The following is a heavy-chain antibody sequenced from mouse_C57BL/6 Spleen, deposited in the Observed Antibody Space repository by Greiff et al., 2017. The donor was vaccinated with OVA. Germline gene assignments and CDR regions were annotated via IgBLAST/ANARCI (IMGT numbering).Heavy chain of an antibody. V-gene: IGHV2-2*01. J-gene: IGHJ1*03. CDR1: GFSLTSYG. Sequence: QVQLKESGPGLVQPSQSLSITCTVSGFSLTSYGVHWVRQSPGTGLEWLGVICSGGSTDYNAAFISRRSISKNNSKSQVFFKRNSLQADDTAIYYCARKDGYVDVWGTGTTVTVSS. CDR2: ICSGGST. CDR3: ARKDGYVDV.